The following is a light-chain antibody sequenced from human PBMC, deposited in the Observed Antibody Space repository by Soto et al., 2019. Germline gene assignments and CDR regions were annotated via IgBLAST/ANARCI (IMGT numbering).Light chain of an antibody. V-gene: IGKV3-20*01. CDR1: QSVSSSY. CDR2: GVS. J-gene: IGKJ1*01. Sequence: EIVLTQSPGILSLSPGERATLSCRASQSVSSSYLAWYQQKPGQAPRLLIYGVSTRATGIPDRFSGSGSGTDFTLTISRLEPEDFAVYYCQQYGSSPSTFGQGTKVEIK. CDR3: QQYGSSPST.